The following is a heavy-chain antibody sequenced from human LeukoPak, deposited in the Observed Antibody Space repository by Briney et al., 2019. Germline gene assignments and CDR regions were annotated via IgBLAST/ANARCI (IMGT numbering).Heavy chain of an antibody. J-gene: IGHJ4*02. V-gene: IGHV3-7*01. CDR1: GFTFSSYW. CDR2: IKQDGSEK. Sequence: GGSLRLSCAASGFTFSSYWMSWVRQAPGKGLEWVANIKQDGSEKYYVDSVKGRFTISRDNAKNSLYLQMNSLRAEDTAVYYCAREGYYYDSSGYLDYWGQGTPVTVSS. D-gene: IGHD3-22*01. CDR3: AREGYYYDSSGYLDY.